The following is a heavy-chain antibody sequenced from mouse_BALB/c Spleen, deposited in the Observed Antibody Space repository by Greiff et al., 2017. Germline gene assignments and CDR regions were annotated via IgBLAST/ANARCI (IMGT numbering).Heavy chain of an antibody. V-gene: IGHV7-3*02. D-gene: IGHD2-2*01. J-gene: IGHJ2*01. CDR3: ARDEGYDVFDY. CDR1: GFTFTDYY. Sequence: EVMLVASGGGLVQPGGSLRLSCATSGFTFTDYYMSWVRQPPGKALEWLGFIRNKANGYTTEYSASVTGRFTISRDNSQSILYLQMNTLRAEDSATYYCARDEGYDVFDYWGQGTTLTVSS. CDR2: IRNKANGYTT.